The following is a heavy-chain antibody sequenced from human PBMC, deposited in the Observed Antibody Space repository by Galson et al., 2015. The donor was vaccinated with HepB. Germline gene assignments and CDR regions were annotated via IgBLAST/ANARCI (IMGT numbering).Heavy chain of an antibody. V-gene: IGHV3-73*01. CDR2: IGSKANSYAT. D-gene: IGHD6-13*01. CDR3: TRLGDLSGYSSL. Sequence: SLRLSCAASGFTFSGSAMHWVRQASGSGLEWVGRIGSKANSYATAYAPSVKGRFTISRDDSKNTAYMQMNSLKTEDTAVYYCTRLGDLSGYSSLWGQGTLVTVSS. J-gene: IGHJ4*02. CDR1: GFTFSGSA.